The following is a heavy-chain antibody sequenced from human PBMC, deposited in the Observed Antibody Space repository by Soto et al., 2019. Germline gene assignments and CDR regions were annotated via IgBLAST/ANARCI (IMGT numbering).Heavy chain of an antibody. J-gene: IGHJ4*02. CDR2: ISWNSGSI. CDR1: GFTFDDYA. V-gene: IGHV3-9*01. Sequence: GGSLRLSCAASGFTFDDYAMHWVRQAPGKGLEWVSGISWNSGSIGYADSVKGRLTISRDKAKNSLYLQMNSLRAEDTALYYCAKDIGYSSGQFDCWGQGT. CDR3: AKDIGYSSGQFDC. D-gene: IGHD6-19*01.